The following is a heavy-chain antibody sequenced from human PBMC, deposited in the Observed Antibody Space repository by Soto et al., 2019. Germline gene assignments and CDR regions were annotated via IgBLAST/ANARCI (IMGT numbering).Heavy chain of an antibody. CDR1: GGSISGYY. CDR3: ARQQLLPFYYALDV. V-gene: IGHV4-59*07. Sequence: QVQLQESGPGLVKPSDTLSLTCTVSGGSISGYYWSWIRQPPGKGLEYIGYIYYRGSTNYNPSLKSRVTMSVDTSRKQFSLKVNSVTAADTAVYYCARQQLLPFYYALDVWGQGTKVTVSS. CDR2: IYYRGST. J-gene: IGHJ6*02. D-gene: IGHD6-13*01.